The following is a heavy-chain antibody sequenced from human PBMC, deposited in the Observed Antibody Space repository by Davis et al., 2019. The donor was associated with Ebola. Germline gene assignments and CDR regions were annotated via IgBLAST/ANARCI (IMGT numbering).Heavy chain of an antibody. CDR2: IKQDGSEK. V-gene: IGHV3-7*01. Sequence: GESLKISCAAPGFTFSSYWMSWVRQAPGKGLEWVANIKQDGSEKYYVDSVKGRFTISRDNAKNSLYLQINSLRAEDTAVYYCARDKTIFGVVIMFDYWGQGTLVTVSS. J-gene: IGHJ4*02. D-gene: IGHD3-3*01. CDR1: GFTFSSYW. CDR3: ARDKTIFGVVIMFDY.